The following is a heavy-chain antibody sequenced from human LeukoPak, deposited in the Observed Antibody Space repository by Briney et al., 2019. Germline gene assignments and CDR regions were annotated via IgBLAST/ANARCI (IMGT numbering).Heavy chain of an antibody. V-gene: IGHV1-46*01. CDR3: ARGYSDYYYYMDV. CDR1: GYTFTSCA. CDR2: INPSGGST. Sequence: ASVKVSCKASGYTFTSCAISWVRQAPGQGLEWMGLINPSGGSTNYAQKFQGRVTMTRDMSTSTAYMELSSLRSEDTAVYYCARGYSDYYYYMDVWGKGTTVTVSS. J-gene: IGHJ6*03. D-gene: IGHD2-15*01.